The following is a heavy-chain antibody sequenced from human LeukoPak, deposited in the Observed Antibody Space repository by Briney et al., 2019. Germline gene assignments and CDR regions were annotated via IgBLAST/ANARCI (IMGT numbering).Heavy chain of an antibody. CDR3: ARLSRGRGFLTKGLLWFGAPGYYYGMDV. Sequence: GESLKISCKGSGYSFTSYWIGWVRQMPGKGLEWMGIIYPGDSDTRYSPSFQGQVTISADKSISTAYLQWSSLKASDTAMYYRARLSRGRGFLTKGLLWFGAPGYYYGMDVWGQGTTVTVSS. V-gene: IGHV5-51*01. J-gene: IGHJ6*02. CDR2: IYPGDSDT. CDR1: GYSFTSYW. D-gene: IGHD3-10*01.